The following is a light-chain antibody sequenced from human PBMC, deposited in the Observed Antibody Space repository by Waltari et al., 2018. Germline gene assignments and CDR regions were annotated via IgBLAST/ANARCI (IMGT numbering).Light chain of an antibody. CDR3: QQYYSNPLT. J-gene: IGKJ1*01. V-gene: IGKV4-1*01. Sequence: DIVLTQSPDSLAVSLGERATSNCRSSQSVLYSSNNKNYLAWYQHKPGQPPKLLIYWASIRVSGVPDRFRGSESGTDFTLTISSLQAEDVAVYYCQQYYSNPLTFGQGTKVEI. CDR2: WAS. CDR1: QSVLYSSNNKNY.